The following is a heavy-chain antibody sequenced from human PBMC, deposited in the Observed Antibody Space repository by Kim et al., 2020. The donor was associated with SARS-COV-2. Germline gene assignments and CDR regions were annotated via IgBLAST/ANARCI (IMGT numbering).Heavy chain of an antibody. CDR2: IYYSGST. V-gene: IGHV4-59*01. D-gene: IGHD3-3*01. Sequence: SETLSLTCTVSGGSISSYYWSWIRQPPGKGLEWIGYIYYSGSTNYNPSLKSRVTISVDTSKNQFSLKLSSVTAADTAVYYCARAYYDFWSGDRRYFDLWGRGTLVTVSS. CDR1: GGSISSYY. J-gene: IGHJ2*01. CDR3: ARAYYDFWSGDRRYFDL.